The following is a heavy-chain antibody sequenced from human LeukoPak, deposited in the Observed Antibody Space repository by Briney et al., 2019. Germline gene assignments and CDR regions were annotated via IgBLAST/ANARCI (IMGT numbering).Heavy chain of an antibody. V-gene: IGHV3-7*01. J-gene: IGHJ3*02. CDR1: GLTFSPYW. CDR3: ARLAPYYGTGII. CDR2: IKDDGSEE. Sequence: AGGSLRLSCAASGLTFSPYWMSWVRQAPGKGLEWVATIKDDGSEEYYVDSVEGRFTISRDNAKKSLYLQMGSLRAEDTAVYHCARLAPYYGTGIIWGQGTVVTVSS. D-gene: IGHD3-16*01.